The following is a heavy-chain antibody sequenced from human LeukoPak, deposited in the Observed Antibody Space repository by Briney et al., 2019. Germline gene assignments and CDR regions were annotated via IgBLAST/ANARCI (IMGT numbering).Heavy chain of an antibody. D-gene: IGHD3-9*01. Sequence: GRSLRLSCAASGFTFSSYAMHWVRQAPGKGLEWVAVISYDGSNKYYADSVKGRFTISRDNSKNTLYLQMNSLRAEDTAVYYCARDQLRYFDWLHPFDYWGQGTLVTVSS. V-gene: IGHV3-30-3*01. CDR3: ARDQLRYFDWLHPFDY. CDR1: GFTFSSYA. J-gene: IGHJ4*02. CDR2: ISYDGSNK.